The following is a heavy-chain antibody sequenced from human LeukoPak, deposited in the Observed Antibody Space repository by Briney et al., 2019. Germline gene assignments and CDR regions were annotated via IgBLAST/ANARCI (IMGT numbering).Heavy chain of an antibody. D-gene: IGHD2-15*01. V-gene: IGHV4-39*07. CDR2: IYYSGST. Sequence: SETLSLTCTVSGGSVSRSTYYWGWIRQPPGKGLEWIGNIYYSGSTYYNPSLKSRVTISVDTSKNQFSLKLTSLTAADTAVYYCARELGGIPGYWGQGTLVTVSS. CDR1: GGSVSRSTYY. CDR3: ARELGGIPGY. J-gene: IGHJ4*02.